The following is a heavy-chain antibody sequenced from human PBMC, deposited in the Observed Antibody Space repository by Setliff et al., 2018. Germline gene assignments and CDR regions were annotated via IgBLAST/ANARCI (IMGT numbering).Heavy chain of an antibody. CDR2: IYHNGNT. CDR3: ARGRMRGSCSGPSCTYDPFDI. J-gene: IGHJ3*02. CDR1: GGSVSPYF. V-gene: IGHV4-59*02. D-gene: IGHD2-2*01. Sequence: PSETLSLTCTVSGGSVSPYFWSWIRQPPGKGLEWIGYIYHNGNTNFNPSLKTRVSMSVDTSKNQIALNLRSVTAADTAVYYCARGRMRGSCSGPSCTYDPFDIWGQGTPVTVSS.